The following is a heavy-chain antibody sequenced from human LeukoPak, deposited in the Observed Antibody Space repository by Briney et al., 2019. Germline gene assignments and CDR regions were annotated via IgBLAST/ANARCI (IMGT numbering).Heavy chain of an antibody. J-gene: IGHJ6*02. D-gene: IGHD2-2*01. CDR3: AREYCSSTSCWLYYYYYGMDV. Sequence: GGSLRLSCAASGFTFSSYSMNWVRQAPGKGLEWVSSISSSSSYIYYADSVKGRFTISRDNAKNSLYLQMNSLRAEDTAVYYCAREYCSSTSCWLYYYYYGMDVWGQGTTVTASS. CDR1: GFTFSSYS. CDR2: ISSSSSYI. V-gene: IGHV3-21*01.